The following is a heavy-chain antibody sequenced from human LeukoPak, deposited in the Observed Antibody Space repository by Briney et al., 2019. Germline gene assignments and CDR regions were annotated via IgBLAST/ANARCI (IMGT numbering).Heavy chain of an antibody. CDR3: ARDRYYYGSGSYLDC. J-gene: IGHJ4*02. Sequence: PGRSLRLSCAASGFTFSSYGMHWVRQAPGKGLEWVAVIWYDGSNKYYADSVKGRFTISRDNSKNTLYLQMNSLRAEDTAVYYCARDRYYYGSGSYLDCWGQGTLVTVSS. CDR2: IWYDGSNK. CDR1: GFTFSSYG. V-gene: IGHV3-33*01. D-gene: IGHD3-10*01.